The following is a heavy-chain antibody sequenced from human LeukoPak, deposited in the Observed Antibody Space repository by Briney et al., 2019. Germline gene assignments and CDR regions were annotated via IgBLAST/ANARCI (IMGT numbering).Heavy chain of an antibody. D-gene: IGHD3-16*02. V-gene: IGHV3-7*01. Sequence: GGSLRLSCAASGFTLSDTRMSWVRQVPGKGLEWVAASRRDGRETYYEDSVKGRFTISGDNVQNLLYLQMNSLRVEDTAMYYCAREAYYVWGTYRSFDYWGQGALVTVSS. J-gene: IGHJ4*02. CDR3: AREAYYVWGTYRSFDY. CDR1: GFTLSDTR. CDR2: SRRDGRET.